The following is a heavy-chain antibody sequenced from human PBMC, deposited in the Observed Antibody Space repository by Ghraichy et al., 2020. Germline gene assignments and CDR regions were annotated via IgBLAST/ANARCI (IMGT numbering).Heavy chain of an antibody. CDR1: GDSIGSGTYY. Sequence: SETLSLTCTVSGDSIGSGTYYWTWIRQFPGKGLEWIGYIYYSGTAYYNPSLKSRITMSIDTSKNQFSLKLFSVTAADAAVYYCARPAVGTGNYNFYMDVWGKGTTVAVSS. CDR2: IYYSGTA. D-gene: IGHD1-7*01. V-gene: IGHV4-31*03. J-gene: IGHJ6*03. CDR3: ARPAVGTGNYNFYMDV.